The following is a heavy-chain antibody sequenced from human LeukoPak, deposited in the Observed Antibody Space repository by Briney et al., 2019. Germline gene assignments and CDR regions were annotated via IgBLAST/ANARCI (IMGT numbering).Heavy chain of an antibody. CDR1: GFTFSNAW. CDR2: ISGSGGST. J-gene: IGHJ3*02. V-gene: IGHV3-23*01. CDR3: AKDLGWFGELFVAFDI. D-gene: IGHD3-10*01. Sequence: GGSLRLSCAASGFTFSNAWMSWVRQAPGKGLEWVSAISGSGGSTYYADSVKGRFTISRDNSKNTLYLQMNSLRAEDTAVYYCAKDLGWFGELFVAFDIWGQGTMVTVSS.